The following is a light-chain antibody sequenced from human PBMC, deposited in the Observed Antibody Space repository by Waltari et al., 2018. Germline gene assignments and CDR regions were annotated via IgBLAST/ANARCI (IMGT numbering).Light chain of an antibody. CDR1: QSVSRW. Sequence: IQMTQSPSTLSASVGDRVTMTCRASQSVSRWLACYQQKPGKAPKLLIYKPSTLESGVPSRFSGSGSGTEVSLTISSLQPDDFATYYCQHYSTYSWTFGQGTKLEIK. V-gene: IGKV1-5*03. J-gene: IGKJ1*01. CDR2: KPS. CDR3: QHYSTYSWT.